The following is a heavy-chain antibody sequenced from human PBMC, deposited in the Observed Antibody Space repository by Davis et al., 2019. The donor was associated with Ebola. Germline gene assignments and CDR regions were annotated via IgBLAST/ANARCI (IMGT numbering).Heavy chain of an antibody. CDR1: GFTFSTYA. J-gene: IGHJ4*02. CDR3: ARDSVWFGELSLRYFDY. Sequence: GESLKISCATSGFTFSTYALSWVRQAPGKGLEWVSDISSGGGAPYYADSVKGRFTISRDNAKNSLYLQMNSLRAEDTAVYYCARDSVWFGELSLRYFDYWGQGTLVTVSS. CDR2: ISSGGGAP. D-gene: IGHD3-10*01. V-gene: IGHV3-23*01.